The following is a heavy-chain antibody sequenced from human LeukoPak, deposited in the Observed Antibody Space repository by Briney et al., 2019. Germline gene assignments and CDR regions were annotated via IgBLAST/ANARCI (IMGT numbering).Heavy chain of an antibody. CDR1: GGTFSSYA. D-gene: IGHD3-3*01. J-gene: IGHJ4*02. CDR2: IVPIFGTA. CDR3: ARVNDFWSGYFDS. Sequence: ASVKVSCKASGGTFSSYAISWVRQAPGQGLEWMGGIVPIFGTANYAQKFQGRVTITADESTSTAYMELSSLRSEDTAVYYCARVNDFWSGYFDSWGQGTLVTVSS. V-gene: IGHV1-69*13.